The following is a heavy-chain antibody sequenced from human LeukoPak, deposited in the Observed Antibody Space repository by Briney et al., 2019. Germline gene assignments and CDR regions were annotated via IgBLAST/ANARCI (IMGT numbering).Heavy chain of an antibody. CDR1: GFTFSSYS. J-gene: IGHJ1*01. CDR2: IRQDGSDK. D-gene: IGHD5-12*01. V-gene: IGHV3-7*04. CDR3: ASDLRGGYDY. Sequence: GGSLRLSCAASGFTFSSYSMNWVRQAPGKGPEWVANIRQDGSDKYYLDSVKGRFTISRDNAKNSLYLQMNSLRAEDTAVYYCASDLRGGYDYWGQGTLVTVSS.